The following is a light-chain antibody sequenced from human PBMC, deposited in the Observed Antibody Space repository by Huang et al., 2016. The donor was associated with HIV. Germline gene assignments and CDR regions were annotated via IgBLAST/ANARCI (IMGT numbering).Light chain of an antibody. V-gene: IGKV3-20*01. CDR1: QTVSNDY. Sequence: EIVLTQSPGTLSLSPGQRLTLSCRASQTVSNDYLAWYQQQPGQSPRLLIYAASSRGAGIPDRFSGSGSAADFILTVSRLEPEDSAVYYCQQYALSPWTFGHGTKVEI. CDR2: AAS. J-gene: IGKJ1*01. CDR3: QQYALSPWT.